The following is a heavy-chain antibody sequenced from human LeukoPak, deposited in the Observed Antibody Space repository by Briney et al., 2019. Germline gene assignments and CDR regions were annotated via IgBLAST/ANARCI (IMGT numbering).Heavy chain of an antibody. CDR3: AKRPITGDDKSFDY. Sequence: PGGSLRLSCSASGFIFSNYWMSWVRQAPGKGLEWVSTIRESSGDTYYEDSVKGRFTISRDISKNTVYLQMFSLRVEDTAVYFCAKRPITGDDKSFDYWGQGTLVTVSS. V-gene: IGHV3-23*01. CDR1: GFIFSNYW. J-gene: IGHJ4*02. CDR2: IRESSGDT. D-gene: IGHD3-9*01.